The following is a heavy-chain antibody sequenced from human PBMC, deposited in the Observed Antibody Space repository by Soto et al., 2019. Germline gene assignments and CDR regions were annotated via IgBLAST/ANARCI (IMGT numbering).Heavy chain of an antibody. V-gene: IGHV4-4*02. J-gene: IGHJ5*02. CDR2: VYHTGDT. CDR3: AREIVTAGGNNYFDP. Sequence: SETLSLTCGVSGGTVASSHWWSWVRQSPGGGLEWIGNVYHTGDTNFNPSLQSRVTISVDKSNNQFSLRLNSLTAADTAVYFCAREIVTAGGNNYFDPWGPGTLVTVS. D-gene: IGHD2-21*02. CDR1: GGTVASSHW.